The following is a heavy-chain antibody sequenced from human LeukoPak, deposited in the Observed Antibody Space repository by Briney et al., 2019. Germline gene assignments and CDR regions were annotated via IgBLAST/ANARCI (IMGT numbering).Heavy chain of an antibody. CDR3: ARDYASGSGWFDP. CDR1: GYTFTSYY. V-gene: IGHV1-2*06. Sequence: ASVKVSCKASGYTFTSYYMHWVRQAPGQGLEWMGRINPNSGGTNYAQKFQGRVTMTRDTSISTAYMELSRLRSDDTAVYYCARDYASGSGWFDPWGQGTLVTVSS. D-gene: IGHD2-8*01. CDR2: INPNSGGT. J-gene: IGHJ5*02.